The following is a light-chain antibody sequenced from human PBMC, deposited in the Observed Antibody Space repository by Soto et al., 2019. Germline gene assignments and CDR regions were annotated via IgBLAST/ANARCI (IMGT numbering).Light chain of an antibody. CDR3: QQFNNWPRT. CDR1: QSISSN. CDR2: DAS. J-gene: IGKJ1*01. Sequence: EIVMTQSPATLSVSPGERATLSCKASQSISSNLAWYQQKPGQPPRLLIYDASTRATGIPARFSGSGSGTEFTLTFSSLESEDFAVYYCQQFNNWPRTFGQGTKVEIK. V-gene: IGKV3-15*01.